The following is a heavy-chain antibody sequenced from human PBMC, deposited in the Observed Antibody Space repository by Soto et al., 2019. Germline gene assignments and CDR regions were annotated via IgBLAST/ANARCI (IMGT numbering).Heavy chain of an antibody. CDR1: GFTFSSYW. Sequence: PGGSLRLSCAASGFTFSSYWMSWVRQAPGKGLEWVANIKPDGSNTYYVDSVKGRFTISRDNAKSSLYLQMNSLRAEDPAVYYWARVATTIRNYGMDVWGLGPTVTVSS. V-gene: IGHV3-7*04. J-gene: IGHJ6*02. D-gene: IGHD4-4*01. CDR2: IKPDGSNT. CDR3: ARVATTIRNYGMDV.